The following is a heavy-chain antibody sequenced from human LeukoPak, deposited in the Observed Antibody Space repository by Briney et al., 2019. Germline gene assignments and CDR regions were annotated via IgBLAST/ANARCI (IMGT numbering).Heavy chain of an antibody. CDR2: MNPNSGNT. CDR1: GYTFTSYD. V-gene: IGHV1-8*01. Sequence: GASVKVSCKASGYTFTSYDINWVRQATGQGLEWMGWMNPNSGNTGYAQKFQGRVTMTRNTSISTAYMELSSLRSEGTAVYYCARGRGSYAYFDGMDVWGQGTTVTVSS. D-gene: IGHD5-18*01. J-gene: IGHJ6*02. CDR3: ARGRGSYAYFDGMDV.